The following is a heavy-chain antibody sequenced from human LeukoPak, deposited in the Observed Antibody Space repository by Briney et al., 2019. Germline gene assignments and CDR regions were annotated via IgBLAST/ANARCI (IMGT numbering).Heavy chain of an antibody. CDR1: GFTFSSYW. V-gene: IGHV3-7*01. J-gene: IGHJ3*02. CDR2: IKQDGSEK. CDR3: AREAGNCGGDCYAFDI. Sequence: PGGSLRLSCAASGFTFSSYWMSWVRQAPGKGPEWVANIKQDGSEKYYVDSVKGRFTISRDNAKNSLYLQMNSLRAEDTAVYYCAREAGNCGGDCYAFDIWGQGTMVTVSS. D-gene: IGHD2-21*02.